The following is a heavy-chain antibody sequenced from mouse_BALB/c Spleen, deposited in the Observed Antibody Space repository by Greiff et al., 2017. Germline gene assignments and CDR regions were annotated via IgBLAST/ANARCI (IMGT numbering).Heavy chain of an antibody. CDR1: GFSLTSYG. CDR3: ARDLLGRDYAMDY. D-gene: IGHD4-1*01. J-gene: IGHJ4*01. CDR2: IWAGGST. Sequence: QVQLQQSGPGLVAPSQSLSITCTVSGFSLTSYGVHWVRQPPGKGLEWLGVIWAGGSTNYNSALMSRLSISKDNSKSQVFLKMNSLQTDDTAMYYCARDLLGRDYAMDYWGQGTSVTVSS. V-gene: IGHV2-9*02.